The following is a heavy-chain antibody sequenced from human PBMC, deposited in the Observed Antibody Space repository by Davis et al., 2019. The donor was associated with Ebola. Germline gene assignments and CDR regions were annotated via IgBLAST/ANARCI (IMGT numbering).Heavy chain of an antibody. V-gene: IGHV1-2*02. J-gene: IGHJ6*02. CDR2: INPKSGGT. CDR3: ASGRTSRRGMDV. D-gene: IGHD2-2*01. Sequence: ASVKVSCKASGDTFTAYYIHWVRQAPGQGLEWMGWINPKSGGTMYAQKFQGRVTMTRDTPISTAYMDLNRLMSDDTAVYYCASGRTSRRGMDVWGQGTTVTVSS. CDR1: GDTFTAYY.